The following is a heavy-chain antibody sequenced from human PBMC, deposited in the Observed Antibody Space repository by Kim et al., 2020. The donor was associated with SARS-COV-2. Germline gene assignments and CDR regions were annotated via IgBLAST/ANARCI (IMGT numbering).Heavy chain of an antibody. D-gene: IGHD1-1*01. CDR1: GFTFSSYW. CDR3: VRDPPTTLELFDY. Sequence: GGSLRLSCAASGFTFSSYWMHWVRQAPGKGLVWIAHINNDGSTTNYADSVKGRFTISRVNARNTVYLQMNSLRAEDTAIYYCVRDPPTTLELFDYWGQGTLVTVSS. CDR2: INNDGSTT. J-gene: IGHJ4*02. V-gene: IGHV3-74*01.